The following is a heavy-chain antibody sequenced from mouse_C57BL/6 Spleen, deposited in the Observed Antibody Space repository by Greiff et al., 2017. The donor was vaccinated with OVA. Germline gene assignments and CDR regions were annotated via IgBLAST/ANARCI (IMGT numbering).Heavy chain of an antibody. J-gene: IGHJ4*01. CDR2: IDPANGNT. CDR1: GFNIKNTY. D-gene: IGHD2-12*01. CDR3: AFLLYDYAMDY. Sequence: VHVKQSVAELVRPGASVKLSCTASGFNIKNTYMHWVKQRPEQGLEWIGRIDPANGNTKYAPKFQGKATITADTSSNTAYLQLSSLTSEDTALYYCAFLLYDYAMDYWGQGTSVTVSS. V-gene: IGHV14-3*01.